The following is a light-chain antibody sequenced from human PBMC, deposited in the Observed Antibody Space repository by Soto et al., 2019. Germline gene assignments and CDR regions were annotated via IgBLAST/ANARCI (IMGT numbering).Light chain of an antibody. CDR3: QQYSSSPRT. J-gene: IGKJ2*02. Sequence: ENVLTQSPGTLSLSPGEGATLSCRASQSVSSDYLAWYQQKPGQAPRLLIDSASRRPTGVRDRFSGSGSGTDFSLTISRLEPEDFAVYYCQQYSSSPRTFGQGTKLEMK. CDR2: SAS. CDR1: QSVSSDY. V-gene: IGKV3-20*01.